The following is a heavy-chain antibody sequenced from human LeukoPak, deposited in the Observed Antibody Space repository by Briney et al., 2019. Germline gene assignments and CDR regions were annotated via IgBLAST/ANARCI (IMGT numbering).Heavy chain of an antibody. CDR1: GYTFTGYY. CDR3: ARAGGSEVVITYYFDY. D-gene: IGHD3-22*01. V-gene: IGHV1-2*06. J-gene: IGHJ4*02. CDR2: INPNSGGT. Sequence: ASVKVSCKASGYTFTGYYMHWVRRAPGQGHEWMGRINPNSGGTNYAQKFQGRVTMTRDTSISTAYMELSRLRSDDTAVYYCARAGGSEVVITYYFDYWGQGTLVTVSS.